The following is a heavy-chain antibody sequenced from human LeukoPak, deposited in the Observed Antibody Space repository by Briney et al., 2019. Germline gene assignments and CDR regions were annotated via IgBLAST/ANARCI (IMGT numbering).Heavy chain of an antibody. V-gene: IGHV3-48*01. CDR1: GFTFSSYS. Sequence: PGGSLRLSCAASGFTFSSYSMNWVRQAPGKGLEGVSYISSSSSTIYYADSVKGGFTISRDNAKNSLYLQMNSLRAEDTAVYYCARGLDFWSGSYDYWGQGTLVTVSS. D-gene: IGHD3-3*01. CDR3: ARGLDFWSGSYDY. J-gene: IGHJ4*02. CDR2: ISSSSSTI.